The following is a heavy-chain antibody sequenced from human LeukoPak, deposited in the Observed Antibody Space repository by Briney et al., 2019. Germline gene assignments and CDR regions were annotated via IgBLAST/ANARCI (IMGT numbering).Heavy chain of an antibody. CDR3: AGKRNGYNSQYYYYMDV. D-gene: IGHD5-24*01. Sequence: GGSLRLSCAASGFSFSDYHMSWIRQAPGKGLEWVSFISISGDSIYYADSVKGRFTISRDNAKNSLYLQMNSLRGEDTAAYYCAGKRNGYNSQYYYYMDVWGKGTTVTISS. CDR2: ISISGDSI. CDR1: GFSFSDYH. J-gene: IGHJ6*03. V-gene: IGHV3-11*01.